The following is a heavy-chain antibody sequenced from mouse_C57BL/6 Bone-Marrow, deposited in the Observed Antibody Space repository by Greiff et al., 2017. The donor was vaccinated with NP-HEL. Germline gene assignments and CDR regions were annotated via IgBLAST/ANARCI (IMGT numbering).Heavy chain of an antibody. J-gene: IGHJ2*01. V-gene: IGHV1-82*01. D-gene: IGHD2-1*01. CDR3: ALLPADD. CDR1: GYAFSSSW. Sequence: VQLQQSGPELVKPGASVKISCKASGYAFSSSWMNWVKQRPGKGLEWIGRIYPGDGDTNYNGKFKGKATLTADKSSSTAYMQLSSLTSEDSAVYFCALLPADDWGQGTTLTVSS. CDR2: IYPGDGDT.